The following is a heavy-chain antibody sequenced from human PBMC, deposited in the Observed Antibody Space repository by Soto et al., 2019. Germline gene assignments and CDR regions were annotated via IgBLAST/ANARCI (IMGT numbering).Heavy chain of an antibody. J-gene: IGHJ6*02. V-gene: IGHV1-69*13. Sequence: ASVKVSCKASGGTFSSYAISWVRQAPGQGLEWMGGIIPIFGTANYAQKFQGRVTITADEFTSTVYMDLSSLRSEDTAVYYCARVISFSGTLSIRPSAPPHYYYYAMDVWGQGTTVTVSS. CDR2: IIPIFGTA. CDR3: ARVISFSGTLSIRPSAPPHYYYYAMDV. D-gene: IGHD6-19*01. CDR1: GGTFSSYA.